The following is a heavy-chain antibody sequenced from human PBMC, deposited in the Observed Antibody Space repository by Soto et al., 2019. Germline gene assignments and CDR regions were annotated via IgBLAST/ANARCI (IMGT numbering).Heavy chain of an antibody. CDR1: GGTFSSYA. Sequence: ASVKVSCKASGGTFSSYAISWVRQAPGQGLEWMGGIIPIFGTANYAQNFQGRVTITADKSTSTAYMELSSLRSEDTAVYYCARGYSGYNYYSGMDVCGQGTTVTVSS. CDR3: ARGYSGYNYYSGMDV. J-gene: IGHJ6*02. V-gene: IGHV1-69*06. D-gene: IGHD5-12*01. CDR2: IIPIFGTA.